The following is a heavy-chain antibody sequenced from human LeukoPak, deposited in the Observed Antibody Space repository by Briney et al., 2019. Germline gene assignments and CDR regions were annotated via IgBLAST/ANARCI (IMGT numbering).Heavy chain of an antibody. J-gene: IGHJ3*02. V-gene: IGHV4-59*01. Sequence: SETLSLTCTVSGGSINSYYWSWIRQTPGKGLEWIGYIYYSGSTSYNPSLKSRVTTSVDTSKNQFSLKLSSVTAADTAVYYCASDLSGYNTFDIWGQGTMVTVSS. D-gene: IGHD1-14*01. CDR1: GGSINSYY. CDR2: IYYSGST. CDR3: ASDLSGYNTFDI.